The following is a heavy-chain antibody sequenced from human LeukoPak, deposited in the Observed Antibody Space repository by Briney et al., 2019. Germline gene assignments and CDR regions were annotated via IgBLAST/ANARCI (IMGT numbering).Heavy chain of an antibody. CDR3: ARDRRYSGYDLPDY. V-gene: IGHV3-21*06. CDR2: IGSSGSYI. D-gene: IGHD5-12*01. J-gene: IGHJ4*02. Sequence: PGGSLRLSCAASGFTFSNYSMNWVRQAPGKGLEWVSSIGSSGSYIYYADSVKGRFTISRDNAKNLLYLQMNSLRAEDTAVYYCARDRRYSGYDLPDYWGQGTLVTVSS. CDR1: GFTFSNYS.